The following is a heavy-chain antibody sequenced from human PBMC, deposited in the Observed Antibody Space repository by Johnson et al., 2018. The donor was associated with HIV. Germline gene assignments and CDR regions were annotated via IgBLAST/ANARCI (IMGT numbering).Heavy chain of an antibody. CDR1: GFTFDDYA. J-gene: IGHJ3*02. CDR3: ARSRGPMRKDAFDI. D-gene: IGHD3-10*01. CDR2: ISSNGIGT. Sequence: VQLVESGGGLVQPGGSLRLSCAASGFTFDDYAMHWVRQAPGKGLEYVSAISSNGIGTYYANSVDGRFTISRDNDKNTLYLEMGSLRVEDMAVYYCARSRGPMRKDAFDIWGQGTKVTVSS. V-gene: IGHV3-64*01.